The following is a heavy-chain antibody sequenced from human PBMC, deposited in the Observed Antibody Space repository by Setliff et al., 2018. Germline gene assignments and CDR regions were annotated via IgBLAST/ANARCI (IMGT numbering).Heavy chain of an antibody. J-gene: IGHJ4*02. CDR1: GYSISSGYI. V-gene: IGHV4-38-2*02. CDR2: IGHTGSI. Sequence: SETLSLTCTVSGYSISSGYIWGWIRQPPGKGLEWVGNIGHTGSINYNPSLKSRLTISRDTSKNQVSLKLNSVTATDTAVYYCARDLGHGGDYDYWGQGIQVTVSS. CDR3: ARDLGHGGDYDY. D-gene: IGHD2-21*02.